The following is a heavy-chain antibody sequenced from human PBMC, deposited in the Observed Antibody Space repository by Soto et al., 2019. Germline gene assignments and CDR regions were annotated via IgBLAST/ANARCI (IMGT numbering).Heavy chain of an antibody. CDR2: ISGSGGST. D-gene: IGHD2-2*01. CDR1: GFTFSSYA. CDR3: APVPIVVVPAAMPDWFDP. J-gene: IGHJ5*02. Sequence: EVQLLESGGGLVQPGGSLRLSCAASGFTFSSYAMSWVRQAPGKGLEWVSAISGSGGSTYYADSVKGRFTISRDNSKNTLYLQRNSLRAEDTAVYYCAPVPIVVVPAAMPDWFDPWGQGTLVTVSS. V-gene: IGHV3-23*01.